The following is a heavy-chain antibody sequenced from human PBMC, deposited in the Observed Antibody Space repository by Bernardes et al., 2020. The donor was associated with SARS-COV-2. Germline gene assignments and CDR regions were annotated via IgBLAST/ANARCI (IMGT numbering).Heavy chain of an antibody. J-gene: IGHJ4*02. CDR2: IYYSGST. D-gene: IGHD3-22*01. CDR3: ARGESYDSSGYYYSNWNYFDY. V-gene: IGHV4-59*01. CDR1: GGSISSYY. Sequence: SETLSLTCTVSGGSISSYYWSWIRQPPGKGLEWIGYIYYSGSTNYNPSLKSRVTISVDTSKNQFSLKLSSVTAADTAVYYCARGESYDSSGYYYSNWNYFDYWGQGTLVTVSS.